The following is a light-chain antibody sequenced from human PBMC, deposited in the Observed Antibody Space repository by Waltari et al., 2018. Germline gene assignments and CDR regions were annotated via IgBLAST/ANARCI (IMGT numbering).Light chain of an antibody. V-gene: IGKV3-15*01. CDR3: QRYNNGGKT. CDR2: HAS. Sequence: IVMTQSPATLSVSPGERATLPCRASQSVSSSLAWYQQKPGQAPRLIIYHASTRATGVPTRFSGSGSGTEFTLTISSLQSEDFAVYYCQRYNNGGKTFGPGTKLEIK. J-gene: IGKJ2*01. CDR1: QSVSSS.